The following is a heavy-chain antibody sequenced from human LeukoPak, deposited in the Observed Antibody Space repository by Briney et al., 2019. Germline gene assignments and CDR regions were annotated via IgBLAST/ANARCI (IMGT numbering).Heavy chain of an antibody. D-gene: IGHD3-16*01. J-gene: IGHJ2*01. CDR1: GGSFSGYY. CDR3: ARLKLGAYFDL. CDR2: INHSGST. Sequence: SETLSLTCAVYGGSFSGYYWSWIRQPPGKGLEWIGEINHSGSTNYNPSLKSRVTILLDTSKNQCSLKLTSVSAADTAVYYCARLKLGAYFDLWGRGTLVTVSS. V-gene: IGHV4-34*01.